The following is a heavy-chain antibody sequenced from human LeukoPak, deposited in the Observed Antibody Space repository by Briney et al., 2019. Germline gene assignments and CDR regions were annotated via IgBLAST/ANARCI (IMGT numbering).Heavy chain of an antibody. V-gene: IGHV3-33*01. CDR3: ARGGNWNYIDY. D-gene: IGHD1-1*01. CDR2: IWYDGSNK. J-gene: IGHJ4*02. Sequence: YPGRSLRLSCAASGFTFSTYGMHWVRQAPGKGLEWVAVIWYDGSNKYYADSVKGRFTISRDNSKNTLYLQMNSLRAEDTGVYYCARGGNWNYIDYWGQGTLVTVSS. CDR1: GFTFSTYG.